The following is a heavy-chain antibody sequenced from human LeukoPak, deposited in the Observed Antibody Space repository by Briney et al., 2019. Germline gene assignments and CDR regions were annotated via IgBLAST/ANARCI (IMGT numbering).Heavy chain of an antibody. J-gene: IGHJ4*02. CDR1: GGSISSSSYY. CDR3: AKDLRIQPTIGDY. Sequence: ETLSLTCTVSGGSISSSSYYWGWIRQPPGKGLEWVSAISGSGGSTYYADSVKGRFTISRDNSKNTLYLQMNSLRAEDTAVYYCAKDLRIQPTIGDYWGQGTLVTVSS. D-gene: IGHD5-18*01. V-gene: IGHV3-23*01. CDR2: ISGSGGST.